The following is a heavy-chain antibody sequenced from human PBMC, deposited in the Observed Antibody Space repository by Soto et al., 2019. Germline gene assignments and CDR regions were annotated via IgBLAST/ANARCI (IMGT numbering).Heavy chain of an antibody. D-gene: IGHD1-1*01. J-gene: IGHJ5*02. CDR1: GGSIGSYY. CDR2: IYYSGST. V-gene: IGHV4-59*01. Sequence: PSETLSLTCTVSGGSIGSYYWSWIRQPPGKGLEWIGYIYYSGSTNYNPSLKSRVTISVDTSKNQFSLKLSSVTAADTAVYYCARDEGKGTQAWGQGTLVTVSS. CDR3: ARDEGKGTQA.